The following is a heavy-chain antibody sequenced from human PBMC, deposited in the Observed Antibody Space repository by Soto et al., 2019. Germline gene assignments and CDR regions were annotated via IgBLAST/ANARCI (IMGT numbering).Heavy chain of an antibody. J-gene: IGHJ5*02. CDR1: GYTFTAFY. CDR3: TTLRLDP. V-gene: IGHV1-2*02. Sequence: ASVKVSCKDSGYTFTAFYMNWVRQAPGQGLEWMGWINPNTGVTRHAQKFQDRVTMTRDTSINTAYMELSGLTSDDTAVYYCTTLRLDPWGQGTLVTVSS. CDR2: INPNTGVT.